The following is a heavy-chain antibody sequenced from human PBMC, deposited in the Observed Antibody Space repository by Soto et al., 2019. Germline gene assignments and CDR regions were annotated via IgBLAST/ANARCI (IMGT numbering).Heavy chain of an antibody. D-gene: IGHD6-19*01. CDR3: ARVRGSGWYSNNWFDP. CDR1: GGSFSGYY. V-gene: IGHV4-34*01. J-gene: IGHJ5*02. CDR2: INHSGST. Sequence: SETLSLTCAVYGGSFSGYYWSWIRQPPGKGLEWIGEINHSGSTNYNPSLKSRVTISVDTSKNQFSLKLSSVTAADTAVYYCARVRGSGWYSNNWFDPWGRGTLVTVSS.